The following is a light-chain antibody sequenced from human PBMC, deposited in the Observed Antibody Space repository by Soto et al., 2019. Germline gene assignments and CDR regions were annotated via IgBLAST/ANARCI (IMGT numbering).Light chain of an antibody. Sequence: QSALTQPASVSGSPGQSITITCTGTSSDVGGFNYVSWYQQHPGKAPKLMISDVSNRPSGVSNRFSGSKSGNTASLTISGLQAEDEADSYCSSYTSSNTLVVFGGGTKLTVL. CDR1: SSDVGGFNY. V-gene: IGLV2-14*01. CDR3: SSYTSSNTLVV. J-gene: IGLJ2*01. CDR2: DVS.